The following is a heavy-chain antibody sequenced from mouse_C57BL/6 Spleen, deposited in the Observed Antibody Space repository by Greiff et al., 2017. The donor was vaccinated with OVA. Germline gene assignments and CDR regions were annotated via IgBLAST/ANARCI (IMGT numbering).Heavy chain of an antibody. V-gene: IGHV5-9-1*02. D-gene: IGHD2-5*01. J-gene: IGHJ3*01. Sequence: EVKVVESGEGLVKPGGSLKLSCAASGFTFSSYAMSWVRQTPEKRLEWVAYISSGGDYIYYADTVKGRFTISRDNARNTLYLQMSSLKSEDTAMYYCTTYSNYVWFAYWGQGTLVTVSA. CDR2: ISSGGDYI. CDR3: TTYSNYVWFAY. CDR1: GFTFSSYA.